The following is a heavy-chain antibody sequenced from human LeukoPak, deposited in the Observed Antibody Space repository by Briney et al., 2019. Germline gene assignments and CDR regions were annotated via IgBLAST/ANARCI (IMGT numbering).Heavy chain of an antibody. J-gene: IGHJ3*02. CDR3: ARELLNNYYDSSGYYGDAFDI. CDR2: MNPNSGNT. D-gene: IGHD3-22*01. V-gene: IGHV1-8*01. Sequence: ASVKVSCKASGYTFTSYDINWVRQATGQGLEWMGWMNPNSGNTGYAQKFQGRVTMTRNTSISTAYMELSSLRSEDTAVYYCARELLNNYYDSSGYYGDAFDIWGQGTMVTVSS. CDR1: GYTFTSYD.